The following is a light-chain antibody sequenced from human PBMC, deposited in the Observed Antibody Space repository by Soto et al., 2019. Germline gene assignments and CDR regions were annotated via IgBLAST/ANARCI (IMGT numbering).Light chain of an antibody. CDR2: TAS. V-gene: IGKV1-39*01. CDR1: QSVSNY. Sequence: DIQMTQSPSSLSASVRDRVTITCRASQSVSNYLNWFQHKPGRAPKLLIHTASTLRRGVPSRFSGSGSGADFTLTISSLQREDFATYYCQQSYTTPFTFGQGTELEIK. CDR3: QQSYTTPFT. J-gene: IGKJ2*01.